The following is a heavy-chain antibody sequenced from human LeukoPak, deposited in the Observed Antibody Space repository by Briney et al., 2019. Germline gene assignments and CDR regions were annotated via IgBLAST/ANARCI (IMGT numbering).Heavy chain of an antibody. CDR3: AKDRLNGSYVFDY. J-gene: IGHJ4*02. Sequence: GGSLRLSCAASAFTVTSYPMHWVRQAPGKGLEWVAFIRNDGSNKYYADSVKGRFTISRDNSKNTLYLQMNSLRAEDTAVYYCAKDRLNGSYVFDYWGQGTLVTVSS. V-gene: IGHV3-30*02. CDR1: AFTVTSYP. D-gene: IGHD1-26*01. CDR2: IRNDGSNK.